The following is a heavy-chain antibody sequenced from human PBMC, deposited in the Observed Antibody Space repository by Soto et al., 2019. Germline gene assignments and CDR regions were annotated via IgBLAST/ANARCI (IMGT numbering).Heavy chain of an antibody. J-gene: IGHJ4*02. CDR1: GFTFSSYA. D-gene: IGHD6-6*01. Sequence: GGSLRLSCAASGFTFSSYAMSWVRQAPGKGLEWVSAISGSGGSTYYADSVKGRFTISRDNSKNTLYLQMNSLRAEDTAVYYCAKAGVVPGIAAPTAEFDYWGQGTLVTVSS. CDR3: AKAGVVPGIAAPTAEFDY. CDR2: ISGSGGST. V-gene: IGHV3-23*01.